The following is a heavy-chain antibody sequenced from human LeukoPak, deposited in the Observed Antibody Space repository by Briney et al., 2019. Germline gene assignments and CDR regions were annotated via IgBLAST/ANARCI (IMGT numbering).Heavy chain of an antibody. J-gene: IGHJ1*01. D-gene: IGHD3-16*01. CDR1: GGSLSSYY. CDR2: IYYRGRT. Sequence: SETLSLTCTVSGGSLSSYYWSWIRQPPGKGLEWNGYIYYRGRTKYNPSLQSRVTISVDTSRNQFSLRLSSVTAADTAVYYCARQSDDLGYFQHWGQGTLVTVSS. CDR3: ARQSDDLGYFQH. V-gene: IGHV4-59*08.